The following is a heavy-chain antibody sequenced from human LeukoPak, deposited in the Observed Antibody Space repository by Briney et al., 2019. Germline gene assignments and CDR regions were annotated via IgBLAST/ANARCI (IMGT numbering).Heavy chain of an antibody. CDR2: IHWDDDK. CDR3: ARIRGPRYVFEI. V-gene: IGHV2-70*01. Sequence: TLSLTCTVSGGPVSSASHYWSWIRQPPGKALEWLALIHWDDDKYYSTSLKTRLTISKDTSKNQVVLTMTNMDPVDTATYYCARIRGPRYVFEIWGQGTMVTVSS. J-gene: IGHJ3*02. CDR1: GGPVSSASHY.